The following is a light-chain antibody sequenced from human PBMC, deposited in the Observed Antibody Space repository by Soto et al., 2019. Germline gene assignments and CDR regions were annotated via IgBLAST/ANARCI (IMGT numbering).Light chain of an antibody. V-gene: IGKV3-15*01. CDR1: QSVSSN. J-gene: IGKJ2*01. Sequence: EIVMTQSPATLSVSPGERATLSCRASQSVSSNFAWYQQKPGQAPRLLIYGASSRATGIPARFSGSGSGTEFTLTISSLQSEDFAVYYFQQYNNWAYTFGQGTKLEIK. CDR2: GAS. CDR3: QQYNNWAYT.